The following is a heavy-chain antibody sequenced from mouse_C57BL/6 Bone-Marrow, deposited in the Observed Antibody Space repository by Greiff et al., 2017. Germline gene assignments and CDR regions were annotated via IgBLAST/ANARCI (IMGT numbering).Heavy chain of an antibody. CDR2: IDPSDSYT. Sequence: QVQLQQPGAELVMPGASVKLSCKASGYTFTSYWMHWVKQRPGQGLEWIGEIDPSDSYTNYNQKFKGKSTLTVDKSSSTAYMQLSSLASEDSAVYYCARRALDYWGQGTTLTVSS. J-gene: IGHJ2*01. V-gene: IGHV1-69*01. CDR3: ARRALDY. D-gene: IGHD3-1*01. CDR1: GYTFTSYW.